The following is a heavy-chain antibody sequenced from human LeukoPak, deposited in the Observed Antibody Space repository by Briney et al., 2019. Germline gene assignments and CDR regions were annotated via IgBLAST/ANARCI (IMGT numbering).Heavy chain of an antibody. D-gene: IGHD3-22*01. CDR1: GGTFSSYA. Sequence: SVKISCKASGGTFSSYAISWVRQAPGQGLEWMGRIIPIFGIANYAQKFQGRVTITADKSTSTAYMELSSLRSEDTAVYYCARSEPRSYYYDSSGYYDWFDPWGQGTLVTVSS. V-gene: IGHV1-69*04. CDR3: ARSEPRSYYYDSSGYYDWFDP. CDR2: IIPIFGIA. J-gene: IGHJ5*02.